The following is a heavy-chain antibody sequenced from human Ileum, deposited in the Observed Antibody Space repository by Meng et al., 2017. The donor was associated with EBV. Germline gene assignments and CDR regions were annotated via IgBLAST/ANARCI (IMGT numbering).Heavy chain of an antibody. CDR1: GGSISSSNW. J-gene: IGHJ4*02. Sequence: QGQLQASGPGLVKPSGTLSLTGAVSGGSISSSNWWNWVRQPPGKGLEWIGEIYYSGSTIYNPSLKSRVTISVDKSKNLFSLKLSSVTAADTAVYYCARGYGSGRDYFDYWGQGTLVTVSS. V-gene: IGHV4-4*02. D-gene: IGHD3-10*01. CDR3: ARGYGSGRDYFDY. CDR2: IYYSGST.